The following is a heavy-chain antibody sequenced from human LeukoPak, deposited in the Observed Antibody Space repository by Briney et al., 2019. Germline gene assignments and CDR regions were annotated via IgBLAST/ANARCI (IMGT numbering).Heavy chain of an antibody. Sequence: ASVKVSCKASGYTFTSYGVSWVRQAPGQGLEWMGWISAYNGNTNYAQRLQGRVTMTTDTSTSTAYVELRSLRSDDTAVYYCARANRRGAAADWFDPWGQGTLVTVSS. J-gene: IGHJ5*02. CDR3: ARANRRGAAADWFDP. CDR2: ISAYNGNT. CDR1: GYTFTSYG. V-gene: IGHV1-18*01. D-gene: IGHD6-13*01.